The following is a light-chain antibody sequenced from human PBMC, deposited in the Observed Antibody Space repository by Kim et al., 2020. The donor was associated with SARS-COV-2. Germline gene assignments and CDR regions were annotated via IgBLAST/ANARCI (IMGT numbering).Light chain of an antibody. Sequence: ALVQTVGITCKGDSLRSYYASWYQQKPGQAPVLVIYGKNNRPSGIPDRFSGSSSGNTASLTITGAQAEDEADYYCNSRDSSGNLVVFGGGTQLTVL. CDR1: SLRSYY. CDR2: GKN. CDR3: NSRDSSGNLVV. V-gene: IGLV3-19*01. J-gene: IGLJ2*01.